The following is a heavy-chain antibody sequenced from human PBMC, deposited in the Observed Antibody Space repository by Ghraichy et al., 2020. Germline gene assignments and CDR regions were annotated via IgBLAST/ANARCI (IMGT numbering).Heavy chain of an antibody. V-gene: IGHV1-8*01. CDR3: ARERMYYYDSSDNDAFHI. CDR2: MNPNSGNT. Sequence: ASVKVSCKASGYTFTSYDINWVRQATGQGLEWMGWMNPNSGNTGYAQKFQGRVTMTRNTSINTAYMELSGLRSEDTAVYYCARERMYYYDSSDNDAFHIWGQGTMVTVSS. J-gene: IGHJ3*02. D-gene: IGHD3-22*01. CDR1: GYTFTSYD.